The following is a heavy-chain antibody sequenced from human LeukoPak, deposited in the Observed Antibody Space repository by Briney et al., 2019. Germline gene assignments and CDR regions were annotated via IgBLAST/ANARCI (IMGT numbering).Heavy chain of an antibody. CDR3: ARRKTGYSGYDGRSRFDP. Sequence: SETLSLTCTVSGGSITSSSYYWSWIRQPPGKGLEWIGEINHSGSTNYNPSLKSRVTISVDTSKNQFSLKLSYVTAADTAVYYCARRKTGYSGYDGRSRFDPWGQGTLVTVSS. J-gene: IGHJ5*02. CDR1: GGSITSSSYY. D-gene: IGHD5-12*01. CDR2: INHSGST. V-gene: IGHV4-39*07.